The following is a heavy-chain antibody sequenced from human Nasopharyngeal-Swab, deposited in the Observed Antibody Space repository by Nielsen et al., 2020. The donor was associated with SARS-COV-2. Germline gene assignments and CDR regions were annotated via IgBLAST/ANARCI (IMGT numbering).Heavy chain of an antibody. D-gene: IGHD4-17*01. CDR2: ISSSSSYI. CDR3: ARETYGDRSY. Sequence: GESLKISCAASGFTFSSYSMNWVRQAPGKGLEWVSSISSSSSYIYYADSVKGRFTISRDNAKNSLYLQMNSLRVEDTAVYYCARETYGDRSYWGQGTLVTVSS. V-gene: IGHV3-21*01. J-gene: IGHJ4*02. CDR1: GFTFSSYS.